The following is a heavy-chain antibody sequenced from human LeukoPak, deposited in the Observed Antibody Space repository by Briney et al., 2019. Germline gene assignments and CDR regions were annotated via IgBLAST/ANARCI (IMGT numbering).Heavy chain of an antibody. CDR3: ARGDKDIVVVPAAMQGRYYYYYMDV. Sequence: ASVKVSCKASGYTFTSYGISWVRQAPGQGLEWMGWINPNSGGTNYAQKFQGRVTMTRDTSISTAYMELSRLRSDDTAVYYCARGDKDIVVVPAAMQGRYYYYYMDVWGKGTTVTVSS. CDR1: GYTFTSYG. V-gene: IGHV1-2*02. CDR2: INPNSGGT. D-gene: IGHD2-2*01. J-gene: IGHJ6*03.